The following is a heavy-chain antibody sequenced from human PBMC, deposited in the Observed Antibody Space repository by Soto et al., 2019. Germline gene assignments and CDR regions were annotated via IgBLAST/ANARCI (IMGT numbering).Heavy chain of an antibody. V-gene: IGHV3-23*01. CDR3: AKGWILWFGELSN. D-gene: IGHD3-10*01. J-gene: IGHJ4*02. CDR1: GLTFSSYA. CDR2: ISGSGGST. Sequence: EVQLLESGGGLVQPGGSLRLSCAASGLTFSSYAMSWVRQAPGKGREWVSAISGSGGSTYYADSVKGRFTISRDNSKNTLYLQMNSLRAEDTAVYYCAKGWILWFGELSNWGQGTLVTGSS.